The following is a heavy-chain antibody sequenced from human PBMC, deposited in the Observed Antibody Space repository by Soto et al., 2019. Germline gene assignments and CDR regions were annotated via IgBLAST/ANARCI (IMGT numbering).Heavy chain of an antibody. CDR3: AKDGESGFWRGYHHHFDY. CDR1: GFTFSSYG. V-gene: IGHV3-30*18. D-gene: IGHD3-3*01. CDR2: ISYDGSNK. Sequence: QVQLVESGGGVVQPGRSLRLSCAASGFTFSSYGMHWVRQAPGKGLEWVAVISYDGSNKYYADSVKGRFTISRDNSKNTLYLQMNSLRAEDTAVYYCAKDGESGFWRGYHHHFDYWGQGTLVTVSS. J-gene: IGHJ4*02.